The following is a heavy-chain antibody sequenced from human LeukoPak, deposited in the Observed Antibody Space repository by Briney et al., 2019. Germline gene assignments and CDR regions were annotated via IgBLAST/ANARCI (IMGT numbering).Heavy chain of an antibody. Sequence: PGGSLRLSCVVSGFRFDDYGMHWVRQAPGKGLEWVSGISWSGTTTGYADSVKGRFTISRDSAKNSLHLQMDSLRVEDTALYYCAKDESTGGFAPGYFYGMGVWGQGTTVTVSS. CDR2: ISWSGTTT. CDR1: GFRFDDYG. J-gene: IGHJ6*02. V-gene: IGHV3-9*01. CDR3: AKDESTGGFAPGYFYGMGV. D-gene: IGHD3-16*01.